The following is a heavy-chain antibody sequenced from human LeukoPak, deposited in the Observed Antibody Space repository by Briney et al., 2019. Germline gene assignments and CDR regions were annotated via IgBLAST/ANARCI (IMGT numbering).Heavy chain of an antibody. CDR1: GGSISSYY. D-gene: IGHD3-10*01. J-gene: IGHJ4*02. V-gene: IGHV4-59*08. Sequence: SETLSLTCTVSGGSISSYYWSWIRQPPGKGLEWIGYIYYSGSTNYNPSLKSRVTISVDTSKNQFSLKLSSVTAADTAVYYCARHESRSYYHHWGQGTLVTVSS. CDR3: ARHESRSYYHH. CDR2: IYYSGST.